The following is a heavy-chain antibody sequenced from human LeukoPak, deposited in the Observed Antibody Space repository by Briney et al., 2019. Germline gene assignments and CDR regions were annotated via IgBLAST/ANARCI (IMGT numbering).Heavy chain of an antibody. Sequence: PSETLSLTCTVSGGSISSGSYYWSWIRQPAGKGLEWIGRIYTSGSTNYNPSLKSRVTISVDTSKNQFSLKLSSVTAADTAVYYCARRSGWLDYWGQGTLVTVSS. CDR3: ARRSGWLDY. J-gene: IGHJ4*02. CDR1: GGSISSGSYY. V-gene: IGHV4-61*02. CDR2: IYTSGST. D-gene: IGHD6-19*01.